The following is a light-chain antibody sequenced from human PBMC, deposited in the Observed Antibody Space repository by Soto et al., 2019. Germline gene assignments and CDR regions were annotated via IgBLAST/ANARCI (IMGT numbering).Light chain of an antibody. CDR1: QSMNDW. CDR3: HRYNAFSQT. V-gene: IGKV1-5*01. J-gene: IGKJ1*01. CDR2: DAS. Sequence: DIQMTQSPSTLSASVGDRVTITCRASQSMNDWLAWYQQKPGKAPKVLIYDASSLQSGVPSRFSGSGSGTEFTLTIDNLQPDDVSTYYCHRYNAFSQTFGQGTKVEI.